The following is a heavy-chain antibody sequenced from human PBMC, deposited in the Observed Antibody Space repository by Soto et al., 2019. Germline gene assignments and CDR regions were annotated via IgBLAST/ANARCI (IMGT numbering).Heavy chain of an antibody. D-gene: IGHD2-15*01. CDR3: AKVLLRYCSGGSCTYGMDV. Sequence: GGSLRLSCAASGFTFSSYAMSWVRQAPGKGLEWVSAISGSGGSTYYADSVKGRFTISRDNSKNTLYLQMNSLRAEDTAVYYCAKVLLRYCSGGSCTYGMDVWGQGTTVTVSS. J-gene: IGHJ6*02. CDR2: ISGSGGST. CDR1: GFTFSSYA. V-gene: IGHV3-23*01.